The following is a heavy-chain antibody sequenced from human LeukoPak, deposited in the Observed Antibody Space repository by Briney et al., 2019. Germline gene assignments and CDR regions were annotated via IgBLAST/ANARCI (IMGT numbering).Heavy chain of an antibody. CDR1: GGSISSGGYS. CDR3: ARTYSSSWQFDWFDP. CDR2: IYHSGST. J-gene: IGHJ5*02. V-gene: IGHV4-30-2*01. Sequence: SETLSLTCAVSGGSISSGGYSWSWIRQPPGKGLEWIGYIYHSGSTYYNPSLKSRVTISVDRSKNQFSLKLSSVTAADTAVYYCARTYSSSWQFDWFDPWGQGTLVTVSP. D-gene: IGHD6-13*01.